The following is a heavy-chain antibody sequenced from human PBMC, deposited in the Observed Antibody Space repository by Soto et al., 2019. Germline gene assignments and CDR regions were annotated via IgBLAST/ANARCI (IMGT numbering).Heavy chain of an antibody. CDR2: IYYSGST. D-gene: IGHD2-2*01. CDR3: ARDRYDCSSTSCLEGPYGMDV. V-gene: IGHV4-31*03. Sequence: SETLSLTCTVSGGSISSGGYYWSWIRQHPGKGLEWIGYIYYSGSTYYNPSLKSRVTISVDTSKNQFSLKPSSVTAADTAVYYCARDRYDCSSTSCLEGPYGMDVWGQGTTVTVSS. J-gene: IGHJ6*02. CDR1: GGSISSGGYY.